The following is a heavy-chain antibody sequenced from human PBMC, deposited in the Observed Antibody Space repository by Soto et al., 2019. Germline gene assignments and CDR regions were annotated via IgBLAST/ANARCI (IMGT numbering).Heavy chain of an antibody. J-gene: IGHJ4*02. CDR1: GGSISSGGYS. CDR3: ARGVPMRFDY. CDR2: IYHSGST. Sequence: SETLSLTCAVSGGSISSGGYSWSWIRQPPGKGLEWIGYIYHSGSTYYNPSLKSRVTISVDRSKNQFSLKLSSVTAADTAVYYCARGVPMRFDYWGQGTLVTVSS. V-gene: IGHV4-30-2*01.